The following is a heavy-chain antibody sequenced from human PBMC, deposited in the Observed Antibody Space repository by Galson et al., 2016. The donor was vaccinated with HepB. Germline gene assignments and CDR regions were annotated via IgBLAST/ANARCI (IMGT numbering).Heavy chain of an antibody. CDR2: ISSDGTNT. J-gene: IGHJ4*02. V-gene: IGHV3-30*04. Sequence: SLRLSCAVSGFNFSRYEMHWVRQAPGRGLEWVAVISSDGTNTYYADSVKGRFTISRDNSKNTLYAQMNSLQPEDTAVYYCARDKVYNFFDYWGQGTLVTVSS. CDR3: ARDKVYNFFDY. CDR1: GFNFSRYE. D-gene: IGHD5-24*01.